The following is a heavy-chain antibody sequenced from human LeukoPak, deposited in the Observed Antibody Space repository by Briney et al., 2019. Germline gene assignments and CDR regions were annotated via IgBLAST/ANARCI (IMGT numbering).Heavy chain of an antibody. J-gene: IGHJ4*02. CDR2: ISPSGDIT. Sequence: GGTLRLSCAGSGFSFSSHGMNWVRQAPGKGLEWVSGISPSGDITYYTDSVRGRFTISRDNFKNTLSLQVNSLRAEDTAMYYCARAGDYYDSSGHLDYWGQGTLVTVSS. CDR3: ARAGDYYDSSGHLDY. CDR1: GFSFSSHG. D-gene: IGHD3-22*01. V-gene: IGHV3-23*01.